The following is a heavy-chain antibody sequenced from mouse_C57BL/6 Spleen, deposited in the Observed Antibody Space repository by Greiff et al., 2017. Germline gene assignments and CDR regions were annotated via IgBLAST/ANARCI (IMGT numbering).Heavy chain of an antibody. Sequence: VKLVESGAELVKPGASVKLSCKASGYTFTSYWMHWVKQRPGQGLEWIGMIHPNSGSTNYNEKFKSKATLTVDKSSSTAYMQLSSLTSEDSAVYYCAKDYGSSYFDYWGQGTTLTVSS. CDR1: GYTFTSYW. CDR2: IHPNSGST. J-gene: IGHJ2*01. V-gene: IGHV1-64*01. D-gene: IGHD1-1*01. CDR3: AKDYGSSYFDY.